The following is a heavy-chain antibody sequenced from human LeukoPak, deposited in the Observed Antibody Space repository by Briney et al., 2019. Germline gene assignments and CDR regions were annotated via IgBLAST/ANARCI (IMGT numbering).Heavy chain of an antibody. CDR2: INPNSGGT. J-gene: IGHJ4*02. CDR1: GYTFTGYY. V-gene: IGHV1-2*02. D-gene: IGHD6-19*01. Sequence: ASVKVSCKASGYTFTGYYMHWVRQAPGQWLEWMGWINPNSGGTNYAQKFQGRVTMTRDTSIGTAYMELSRLRSDDTAVYYCARGSGHRPPNDYWGQGTLVTVSS. CDR3: ARGSGHRPPNDY.